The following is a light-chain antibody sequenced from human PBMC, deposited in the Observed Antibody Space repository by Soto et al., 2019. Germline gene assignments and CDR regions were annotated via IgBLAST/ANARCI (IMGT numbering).Light chain of an antibody. J-gene: IGKJ3*01. Sequence: EIVMTQSPATLSVSPGERATLSRRASQSVSSNLAWYQQKPGQAPRLLIYGASTRATGIPARFSGSGSGTEFTLTIRSLQSEDFAVYYCQQYNNWAFTFGPGTKVDIK. CDR3: QQYNNWAFT. CDR2: GAS. V-gene: IGKV3-15*01. CDR1: QSVSSN.